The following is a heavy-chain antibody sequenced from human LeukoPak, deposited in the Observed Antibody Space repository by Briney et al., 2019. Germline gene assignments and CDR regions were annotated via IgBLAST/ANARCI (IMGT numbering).Heavy chain of an antibody. D-gene: IGHD1-26*01. CDR3: ARGLGWDSGTYLGD. Sequence: GASLNVSFKASGYTFTGYYRHWVGQAPGQGLDWMGWINPNSGDTNYAQKVQGRVSMTRDTSISTDYMDLSGLRSDDTALYYCARGLGWDSGTYLGDWGQGTLVTVSS. CDR2: INPNSGDT. J-gene: IGHJ4*02. CDR1: GYTFTGYY. V-gene: IGHV1-2*02.